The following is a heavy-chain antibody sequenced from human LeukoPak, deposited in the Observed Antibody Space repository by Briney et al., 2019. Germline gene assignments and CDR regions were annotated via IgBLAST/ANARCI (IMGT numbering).Heavy chain of an antibody. V-gene: IGHV5-51*01. J-gene: IGHJ4*02. CDR2: IY. CDR3: AIRYSGSYNDY. D-gene: IGHD1-26*01. Sequence: ESLTLSCKGSGYSFSNYWIGWVRQMPGKGLEWMGIIYSPSFQGQVTISADKSISTAYLQWSSLKASDTAMYYCAIRYSGSYNDYWGQGTLVTVSS. CDR1: GYSFSNYW.